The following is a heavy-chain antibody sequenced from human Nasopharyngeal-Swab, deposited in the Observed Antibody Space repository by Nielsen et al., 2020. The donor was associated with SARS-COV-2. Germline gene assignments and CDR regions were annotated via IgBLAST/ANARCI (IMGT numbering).Heavy chain of an antibody. V-gene: IGHV4-34*01. Sequence: WIRQPPGEGLEWIGQINHSGSTNYNPSLKSRVTISVDTSKNHFSLELISVTAADTAVYYCARARGDSSGFSYWGQGTLVTVSS. CDR3: ARARGDSSGFSY. J-gene: IGHJ4*01. D-gene: IGHD3-22*01. CDR2: INHSGST.